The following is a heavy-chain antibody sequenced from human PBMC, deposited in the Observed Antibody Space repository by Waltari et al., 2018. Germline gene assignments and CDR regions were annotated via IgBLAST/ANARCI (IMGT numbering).Heavy chain of an antibody. V-gene: IGHV3-48*01. D-gene: IGHD5-12*01. CDR3: ARGRNGYIQDVFDI. J-gene: IGHJ3*02. Sequence: EVHLVASGGGLVQPGESLGLPCAASGFHFSTYNMNWVRQAQGKGLEWVSYISSTTTTYYADYVKGRFTISRDNAKNSLYLQMNSLRAEDTALYYCARGRNGYIQDVFDIWGQGTMVSVSS. CDR2: ISSTTTT. CDR1: GFHFSTYN.